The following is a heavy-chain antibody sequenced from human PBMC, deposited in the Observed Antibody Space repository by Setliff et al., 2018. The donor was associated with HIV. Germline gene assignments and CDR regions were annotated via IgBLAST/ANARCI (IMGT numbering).Heavy chain of an antibody. Sequence: SETLSLTCTVSGDSISSVSYSWGWIRQPPGKGLEWVTLIYKAGKTYYADFVKGRFTIARDDTKNTVSLQMTNLEPGDTAMYYCAKGGYGGAYYVAGYWGQGTKVTVSS. CDR1: GDSISSVSYS. V-gene: IGHV4-39*02. J-gene: IGHJ4*02. D-gene: IGHD5-18*01. CDR3: AKGGYGGAYYVAGY. CDR2: IYKAGKT.